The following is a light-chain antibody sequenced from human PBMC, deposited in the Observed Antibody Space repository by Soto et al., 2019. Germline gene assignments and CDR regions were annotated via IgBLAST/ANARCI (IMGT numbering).Light chain of an antibody. CDR2: AAS. CDR3: QQYDTYPIT. Sequence: DIQITQSPSSLSSSLGYIVTITFRASQGISTWLAWFQLKPEKAPKSLIYAASSLHSGVPSRFSGNGSETDFTLTISSLQPEDFATYYCQQYDTYPITFGQGTRLEIK. J-gene: IGKJ5*01. CDR1: QGISTW. V-gene: IGKV1D-16*01.